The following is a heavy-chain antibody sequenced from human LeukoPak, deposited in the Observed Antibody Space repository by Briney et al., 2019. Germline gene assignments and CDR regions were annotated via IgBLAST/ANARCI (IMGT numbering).Heavy chain of an antibody. Sequence: GGSLRLSCAASGFTFSGSAMHWVRQASGKGLEWVGRIRSKANSYATAYAASVKGRFTISRDDSKNTAYLQMNSLKTEDTAVYYCTRRVEVVPAQMLRAIGDAFDIWGQGTMVTVSS. CDR3: TRRVEVVPAQMLRAIGDAFDI. CDR2: IRSKANSYAT. V-gene: IGHV3-73*01. CDR1: GFTFSGSA. D-gene: IGHD2-2*01. J-gene: IGHJ3*02.